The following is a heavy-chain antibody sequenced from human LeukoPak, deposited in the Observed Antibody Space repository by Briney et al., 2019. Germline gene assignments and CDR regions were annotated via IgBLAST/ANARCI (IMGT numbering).Heavy chain of an antibody. CDR2: ISYDGSNK. D-gene: IGHD6-13*01. CDR3: AKEHSSSCVDY. CDR1: GFTFSSYG. Sequence: GGSLRLSCAASGFTFSSYGMHWVRQAPGKGMEWVAVISYDGSNKYYADSVKGRFTISRDNSKNTLYLQMNSLRAEDTAVYYCAKEHSSSCVDYWGQGTLVTVSS. V-gene: IGHV3-30*18. J-gene: IGHJ4*02.